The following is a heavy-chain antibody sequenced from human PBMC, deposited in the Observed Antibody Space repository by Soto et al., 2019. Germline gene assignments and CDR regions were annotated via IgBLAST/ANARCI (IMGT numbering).Heavy chain of an antibody. Sequence: GGSLRLSCAASGFTFNTYAMNWVRQAPGKGLEWVASISGSGGTTYYADSVKGRFTVSRDTSKNTLFLQMNSLSAEDTAVYYCAKGFIVVVTAIRPDDNFDVWGQGTMVTVSS. V-gene: IGHV3-23*01. CDR3: AKGFIVVVTAIRPDDNFDV. J-gene: IGHJ3*01. CDR1: GFTFNTYA. CDR2: ISGSGGTT. D-gene: IGHD2-21*02.